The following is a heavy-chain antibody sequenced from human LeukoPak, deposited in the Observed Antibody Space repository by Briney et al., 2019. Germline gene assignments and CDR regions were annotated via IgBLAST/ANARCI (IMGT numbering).Heavy chain of an antibody. CDR2: IKQDGSET. V-gene: IGHV3-7*01. CDR1: GFTFSSYA. D-gene: IGHD3-10*01. CDR3: ARDKSGTMMRGVTTTYYYSMDV. J-gene: IGHJ6*03. Sequence: GGSLRLSCAASGFTFSSYAMHWVRQAPGKGLEWVANIKQDGSETYYVDSVKGRFTISRDNAKNSLFLQMNSLRGEDTALYYCARDKSGTMMRGVTTTYYYSMDVWGKGTTVTISS.